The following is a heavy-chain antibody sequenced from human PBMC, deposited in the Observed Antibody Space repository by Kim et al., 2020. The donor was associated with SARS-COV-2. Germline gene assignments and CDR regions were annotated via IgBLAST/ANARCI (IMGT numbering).Heavy chain of an antibody. CDR3: ARDLGPRTVRGGIDY. Sequence: ASVKVSCKPSGHTFSDYYINWVRQAPGQGLEWMGWINPNSGGTKYAQKFQGRVTITRDTSISTVYMELSSLGSDDMAVYFCARDLGPRTVRGGIDYWGQGTLVTVSS. V-gene: IGHV1-2*02. D-gene: IGHD3-10*01. CDR1: GHTFSDYY. CDR2: INPNSGGT. J-gene: IGHJ4*02.